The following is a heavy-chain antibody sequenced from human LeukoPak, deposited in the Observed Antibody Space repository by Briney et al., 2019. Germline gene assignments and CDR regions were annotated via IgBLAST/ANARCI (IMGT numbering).Heavy chain of an antibody. Sequence: GGSLRLSYAASGFTFSSYAMSWVRQAPGKGLEWVSGISGSGTGTDHADSVKGRFTISRENSKNTLYLQMNSLRVEDTAVYYCARDGVLFGESVYYFDYWGQGALVTVSS. J-gene: IGHJ4*02. CDR3: ARDGVLFGESVYYFDY. D-gene: IGHD3-10*02. V-gene: IGHV3-23*01. CDR2: ISGSGTGT. CDR1: GFTFSSYA.